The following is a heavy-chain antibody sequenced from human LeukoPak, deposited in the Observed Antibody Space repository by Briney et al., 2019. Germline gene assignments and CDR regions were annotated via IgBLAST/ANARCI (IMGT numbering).Heavy chain of an antibody. V-gene: IGHV3-11*03. CDR3: ARFQRYCSGGSCSNWFDP. D-gene: IGHD2-15*01. J-gene: IGHJ5*02. Sequence: GGSLRLSCAASGFSFSDYYMSWIRQAPGKGLEWVSFIGDTSHYTNYADSVKGRFTISRDNAKNSLYLQMNNLRAEDTAVYYCARFQRYCSGGSCSNWFDPWGQGTLVTVSS. CDR1: GFSFSDYY. CDR2: IGDTSHYT.